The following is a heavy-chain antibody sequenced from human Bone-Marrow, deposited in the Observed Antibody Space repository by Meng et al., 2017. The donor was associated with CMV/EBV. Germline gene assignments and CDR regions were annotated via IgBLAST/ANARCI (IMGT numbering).Heavy chain of an antibody. Sequence: GGSLRLSCAASGFTFNTYSMNWVRQAPGKGPEWVSYISSSGTTIYYADSVKGRFTISRDNAKNSLYLQMNSLRAEDTAVYYCSKNGGWLIEHWGQGTMVTVSS. CDR3: SKNGGWLIEH. J-gene: IGHJ1*01. V-gene: IGHV3-48*04. D-gene: IGHD3-16*01. CDR1: GFTFNTYS. CDR2: ISSSGTTI.